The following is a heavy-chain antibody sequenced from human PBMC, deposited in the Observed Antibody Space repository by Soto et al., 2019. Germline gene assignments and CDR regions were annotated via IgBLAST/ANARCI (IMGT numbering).Heavy chain of an antibody. D-gene: IGHD3-22*01. V-gene: IGHV4-31*03. J-gene: IGHJ4*02. CDR2: IYYSGRT. CDR3: ERDPDSSGSL. CDR1: GGSISSGGYY. Sequence: QVQLQESGPGLVKPSQTLSLTCTVSGGSISSGGYYWSWISQHPGKGLDWIGYIYYSGRTYYNPSLKSRVTISVDTSKNQFALQLSSVTAADTAGYYCERDPDSSGSLWGQGTLVTVSS.